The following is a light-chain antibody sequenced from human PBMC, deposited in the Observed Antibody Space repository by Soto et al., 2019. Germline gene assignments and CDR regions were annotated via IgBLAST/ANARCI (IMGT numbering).Light chain of an antibody. CDR1: TSDVGTFGL. CDR3: SSYAGSTTFYV. CDR2: EGS. J-gene: IGLJ1*01. V-gene: IGLV2-23*01. Sequence: QSVLTQPASVSGSPGQSITISCSGTTSDVGTFGLVSWFQQHPGKAPKLMIYEGSKRPAGVSKRFSGSKSGDTASLTISGLQAEDEADYYCSSYAGSTTFYVFGTGTKVTAL.